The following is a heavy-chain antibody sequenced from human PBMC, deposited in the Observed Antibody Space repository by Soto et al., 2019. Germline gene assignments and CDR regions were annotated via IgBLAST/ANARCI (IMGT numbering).Heavy chain of an antibody. CDR2: INPSGGST. V-gene: IGHV1-46*03. J-gene: IGHJ5*02. CDR3: AREVACSGGSCYRGSYNWFDP. D-gene: IGHD2-15*01. Sequence: ASVKVSCKASGYTFTGYYMHWVRQAPGQGLEWMGIINPSGGSTSYAQKFQGRVTMTRDTSTSTVYMELSSLRSEDTAVYYCAREVACSGGSCYRGSYNWFDPWGQGTLVTVSS. CDR1: GYTFTGYY.